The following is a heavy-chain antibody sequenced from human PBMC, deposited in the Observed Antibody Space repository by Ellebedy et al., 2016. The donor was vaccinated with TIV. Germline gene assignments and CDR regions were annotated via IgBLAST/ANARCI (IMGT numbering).Heavy chain of an antibody. CDR1: GGSFSGYY. CDR3: ARGGYYGSGGDY. Sequence: SETLSLTCAVYGGSFSGYYWNWIRQPPGKGLEWIGEINHSGSTNYNPSLKSRVTISVDTSKNQFSLRLSSVTAADTAVYYCARGGYYGSGGDYWGQGTLVTVSS. CDR2: INHSGST. V-gene: IGHV4-34*01. J-gene: IGHJ4*02. D-gene: IGHD3-10*01.